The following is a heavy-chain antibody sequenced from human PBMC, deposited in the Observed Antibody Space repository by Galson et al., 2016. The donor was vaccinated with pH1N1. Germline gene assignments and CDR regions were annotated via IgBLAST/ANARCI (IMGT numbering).Heavy chain of an antibody. CDR2: ITPTGGRT. Sequence: SVKASCKASGYTFTSYYMHWVRQAPGQGLEWMGIITPTGGRTSYAQKFKDRVAMTSDTSTSTVYMELNSLRSEDTAVYYCARAPYCSNATGYSFWFDPWGQGTPVTVSS. V-gene: IGHV1-46*01. CDR3: ARAPYCSNATGYSFWFDP. J-gene: IGHJ5*02. CDR1: GYTFTSYY. D-gene: IGHD2-8*01.